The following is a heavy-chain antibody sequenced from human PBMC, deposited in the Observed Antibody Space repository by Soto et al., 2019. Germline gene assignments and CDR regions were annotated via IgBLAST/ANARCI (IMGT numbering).Heavy chain of an antibody. V-gene: IGHV3-53*02. D-gene: IGHD2-15*01. CDR2: IYSGGST. Sequence: EVQLVETGGGLIQPGGSLRLSCAASGFTVSSNYMSWVRQAPGKGLEWVSVIYSGGSTYYADSVKGRFTISRDNSKNTLYLQMNSLRAEVTAVYYCARARKYCSGGSCYSWIDYWGQGTLVTVSS. CDR1: GFTVSSNY. J-gene: IGHJ4*02. CDR3: ARARKYCSGGSCYSWIDY.